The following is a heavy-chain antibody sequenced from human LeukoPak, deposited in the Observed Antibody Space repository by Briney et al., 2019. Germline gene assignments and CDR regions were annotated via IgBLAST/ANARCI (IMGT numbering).Heavy chain of an antibody. V-gene: IGHV6-1*01. CDR1: GGSVSSNTAA. J-gene: IGHJ4*02. Sequence: SQTLSLTCAISGGSVSSNTAAWNWIRQSPSRGLEWLGRTKYSSKWYNDYAPSVRSRITIKSDTSKNQFSLHLNSVTPEDTAVYYCARDENYPFDHWGQGTLVTVSS. D-gene: IGHD2/OR15-2a*01. CDR3: ARDENYPFDH. CDR2: TKYSSKWYN.